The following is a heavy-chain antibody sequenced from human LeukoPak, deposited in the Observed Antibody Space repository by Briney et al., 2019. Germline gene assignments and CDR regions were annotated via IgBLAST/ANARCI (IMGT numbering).Heavy chain of an antibody. CDR2: IRNVGNDK. D-gene: IGHD6-19*01. CDR3: ARDLPEYSSGWTYYYYYYMDV. J-gene: IGHJ6*03. CDR1: GFTFDCCG. V-gene: IGHV3-30*02. Sequence: GGSLRLSCAASGFTFDCCGMHWVRQAPGKGLGWVAFIRNVGNDKYCADSVKGRFTISRDNAKNSLYLQMNSLRAEDTAVYYCARDLPEYSSGWTYYYYYYMDVWGKGTTVTISS.